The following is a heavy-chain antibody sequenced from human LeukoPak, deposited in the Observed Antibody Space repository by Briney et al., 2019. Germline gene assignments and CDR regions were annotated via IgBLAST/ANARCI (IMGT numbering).Heavy chain of an antibody. D-gene: IGHD3-22*01. CDR2: INHSGSA. CDR3: ARARGNYYDSSVYYSAFDY. Sequence: SETLSLTCAVYGGPFSGYYWSWIRQPPGKGLEWIGEINHSGSANYNPSLKSRVIISVDMSKNQFSLKLSSVTAADTAVYYCARARGNYYDSSVYYSAFDYWGQGPLVTVSS. V-gene: IGHV4-34*01. CDR1: GGPFSGYY. J-gene: IGHJ4*02.